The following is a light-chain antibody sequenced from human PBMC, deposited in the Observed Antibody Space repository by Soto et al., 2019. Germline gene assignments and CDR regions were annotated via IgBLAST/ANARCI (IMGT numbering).Light chain of an antibody. V-gene: IGKV3-20*01. CDR3: QQYGSSPRT. CDR1: QSVSSSY. J-gene: IGKJ1*01. Sequence: ENVLTQSPGTLSLSPGERATLSCRASQSVSSSYLAWYQQKPGQAPRLLIYGASSRATGIPDRFSGSGSGTDFTLTISRLEPEDFAVYYCQQYGSSPRTFGQGTKVVIK. CDR2: GAS.